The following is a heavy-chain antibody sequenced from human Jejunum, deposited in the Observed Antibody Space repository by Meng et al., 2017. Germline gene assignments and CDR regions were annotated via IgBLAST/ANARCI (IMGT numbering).Heavy chain of an antibody. Sequence: QVQLVESGGGAVQPGRSLRLSCAASGFTFSSYGMHWVRQAPGKGLEWVAVISYDGSNRYYADSVKGRFTISRDNSRNTLYLQMNSLRGEDTALYYCARAPLEMATVQRGYFDYWGQGTLVTVSS. CDR3: ARAPLEMATVQRGYFDY. CDR2: ISYDGSNR. D-gene: IGHD5-24*01. CDR1: GFTFSSYG. V-gene: IGHV3-30*03. J-gene: IGHJ4*02.